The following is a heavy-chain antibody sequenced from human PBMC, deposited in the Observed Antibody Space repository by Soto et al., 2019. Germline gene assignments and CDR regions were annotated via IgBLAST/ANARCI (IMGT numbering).Heavy chain of an antibody. CDR1: GGSISSGDYY. Sequence: NPSETLSLTCTVSGGSISSGDYYWSWIRQPPGKGLEWIGYIYYSGSTYYNPSLKSRVTISVDTSKNQFSLKLSSVTAADTAVYYCARTLGRRRITIFGVTISEPADPWGQGTLVTVSS. CDR3: ARTLGRRRITIFGVTISEPADP. V-gene: IGHV4-30-4*01. CDR2: IYYSGST. D-gene: IGHD3-3*01. J-gene: IGHJ5*02.